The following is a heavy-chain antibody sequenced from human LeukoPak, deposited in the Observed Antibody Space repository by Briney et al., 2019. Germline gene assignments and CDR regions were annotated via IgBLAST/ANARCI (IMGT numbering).Heavy chain of an antibody. CDR1: GFTFSSYG. Sequence: GGSLRLSCAASGFTFSSYGMSWVRQAPGKGLEWVSAISGSGGSTYYADSVKGRFTISRDNSKNTLYLQMNSLRAEDTAVYYCANLRYFDFDAFDIWGQGTMVTVSS. CDR2: ISGSGGST. V-gene: IGHV3-23*01. D-gene: IGHD3-9*01. J-gene: IGHJ3*02. CDR3: ANLRYFDFDAFDI.